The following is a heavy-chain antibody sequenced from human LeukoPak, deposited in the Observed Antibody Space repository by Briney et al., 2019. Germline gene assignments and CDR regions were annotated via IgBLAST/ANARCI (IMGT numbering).Heavy chain of an antibody. Sequence: PSETLSLTCTVSGGSTSSSSYYWGWIRQPPGEGLEWTGSIYYSGSTYYNPSLKSRVTISVDTSKNQFSLKLSSVTAADTAVYYCARPRGWTPGAFDIWGQGTMVTVSS. V-gene: IGHV4-39*01. CDR3: ARPRGWTPGAFDI. J-gene: IGHJ3*02. CDR1: GGSTSSSSYY. CDR2: IYYSGST. D-gene: IGHD6-19*01.